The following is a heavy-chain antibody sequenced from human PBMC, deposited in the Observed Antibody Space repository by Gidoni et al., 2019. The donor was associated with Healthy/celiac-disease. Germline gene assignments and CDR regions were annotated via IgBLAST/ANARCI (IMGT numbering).Heavy chain of an antibody. V-gene: IGHV1-46*01. Sequence: QVQLVQSGAEVKKPGASVKVSCQASGYTFTSYYMHWVRQAPGQGLEWMGIINPSGGSTSYAQKFQGRVTMTRDTSTSTVYMELSSLRSEDTAVYYCARESVPAAPTDYYYYMDVWGKGTTVTVSS. CDR3: ARESVPAAPTDYYYYMDV. CDR2: INPSGGST. CDR1: GYTFTSYY. D-gene: IGHD2-2*01. J-gene: IGHJ6*03.